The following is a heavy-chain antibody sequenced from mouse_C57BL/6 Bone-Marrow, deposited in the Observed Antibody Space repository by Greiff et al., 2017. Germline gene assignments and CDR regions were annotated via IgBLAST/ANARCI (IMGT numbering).Heavy chain of an antibody. Sequence: EVQLQQSGAELVRPGASVKLSCTASGFNIKDDYMHWVKQRPEQGLEWIGWIDPENGDTEYASKFQGEATITADTSSNTAYLQLSSLTSEDTAVYYCTFITTVPGDYWGQGTTLTVSS. CDR2: IDPENGDT. CDR1: GFNIKDDY. J-gene: IGHJ2*01. CDR3: TFITTVPGDY. D-gene: IGHD1-1*01. V-gene: IGHV14-4*01.